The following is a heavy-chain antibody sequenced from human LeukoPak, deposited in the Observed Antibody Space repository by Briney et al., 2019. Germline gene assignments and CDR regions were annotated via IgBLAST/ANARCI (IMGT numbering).Heavy chain of an antibody. Sequence: GGSLRLSCAASGFTFSNYWMSWVRQAPGKGLEWVANIKQDGSEKYYVDSVKGRFTISRDNAKNSLYLQVNSLRAEDTAVYYCARDPTIFGVVIVPDYWGQGTLVTVSS. V-gene: IGHV3-7*01. CDR2: IKQDGSEK. CDR3: ARDPTIFGVVIVPDY. D-gene: IGHD3-3*01. CDR1: GFTFSNYW. J-gene: IGHJ4*02.